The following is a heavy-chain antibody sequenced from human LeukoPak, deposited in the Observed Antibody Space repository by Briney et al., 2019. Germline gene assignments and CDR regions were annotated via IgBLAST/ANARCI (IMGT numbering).Heavy chain of an antibody. Sequence: GGSLRLSCAASGFAFSTYYIHRVRQPPGKGLEWVAVISYDGRNMYYGDSVKGRFTISRDNSKNTLYLQMNSLRPEDTAVYYCAKSLSSGWSSYYFGDWGQGTLVTVSS. CDR3: AKSLSSGWSSYYFGD. D-gene: IGHD6-19*01. CDR1: GFAFSTYY. V-gene: IGHV3-30*18. CDR2: ISYDGRNM. J-gene: IGHJ4*02.